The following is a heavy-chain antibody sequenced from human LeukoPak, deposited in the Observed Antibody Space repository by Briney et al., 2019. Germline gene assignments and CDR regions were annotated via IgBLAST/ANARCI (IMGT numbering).Heavy chain of an antibody. Sequence: PGGSLRLSCGASGFTFSSYWMSWVRQAPGKGLEWVANIKQDGSEKYYVDSVKGRFTISRDNAKNSLYLQMNSLRAEDTAVYYCARGGTYYDFWSGPPYYYYYYYGMDVWGQGTTVTVSS. CDR3: ARGGTYYDFWSGPPYYYYYYYGMDV. CDR2: IKQDGSEK. V-gene: IGHV3-7*01. CDR1: GFTFSSYW. D-gene: IGHD3-3*01. J-gene: IGHJ6*02.